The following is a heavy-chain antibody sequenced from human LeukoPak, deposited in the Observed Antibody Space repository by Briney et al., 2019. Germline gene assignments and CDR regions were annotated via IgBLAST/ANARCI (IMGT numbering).Heavy chain of an antibody. CDR1: GYTFTGYY. CDR3: ARAPYYYGSGSRTPKNRFDP. J-gene: IGHJ5*02. CDR2: INPYSGGT. Sequence: ASVTVSCKASGYTFTGYYMHWVRQAPGQGLEWMGWINPYSGGTNYAQKFQGRVTMTRDTSISTAYMELSRLRSDDTAVYYCARAPYYYGSGSRTPKNRFDPWGQGTLVTVLS. D-gene: IGHD3-10*01. V-gene: IGHV1-2*02.